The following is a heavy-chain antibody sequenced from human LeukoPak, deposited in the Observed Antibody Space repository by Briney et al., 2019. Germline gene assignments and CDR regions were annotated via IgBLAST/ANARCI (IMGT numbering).Heavy chain of an antibody. D-gene: IGHD3-22*01. J-gene: IGHJ4*02. CDR2: IYYTGNT. CDR1: GGSISSYY. CDR3: ARGPHTGVNYYDSSGYYY. Sequence: SETLSLTCTVSGGSISSYYWSWIRQPPGKGPEWIGNIYYTGNTNYNPSLKSRVTISVDTSKNQFSLKLSSVTAADTAVYYCARGPHTGVNYYDSSGYYYWGQGTLVTVSS. V-gene: IGHV4-59*12.